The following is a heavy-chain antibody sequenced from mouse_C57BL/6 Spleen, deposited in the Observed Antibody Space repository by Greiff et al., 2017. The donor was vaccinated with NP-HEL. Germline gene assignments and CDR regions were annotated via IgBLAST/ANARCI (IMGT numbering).Heavy chain of an antibody. CDR1: GYTFTSYW. V-gene: IGHV1-72*01. D-gene: IGHD1-1*01. CDR3: ARITTVVATRYFDV. Sequence: QVQLQQPGAELVKPGASVKLSCKASGYTFTSYWMHWVKQRPGRGLEWLGRIAPPSGGTKYNEKFKSKATLTVDKPSSTAYMQLSSLTSEDSAVYYCARITTVVATRYFDVWGTGTTVTVSS. CDR2: IAPPSGGT. J-gene: IGHJ1*03.